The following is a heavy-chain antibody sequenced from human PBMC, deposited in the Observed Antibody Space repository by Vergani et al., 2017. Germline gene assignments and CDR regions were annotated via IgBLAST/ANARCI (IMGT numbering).Heavy chain of an antibody. Sequence: EVQLLESGGGLVQPGGSLRLSCAASGFTFSSYAMSWVRQAPGKGLEWVSAISGSGGSTYYADSVKGRFTISRDNSKNTPYLQMNSLRAEDTAVYYCAXAPGSSSWYFPGKGLFDYWGQGTLVTVSS. J-gene: IGHJ4*02. CDR2: ISGSGGST. D-gene: IGHD6-13*01. CDR3: AXAPGSSSWYFPGKGLFDY. CDR1: GFTFSSYA. V-gene: IGHV3-23*01.